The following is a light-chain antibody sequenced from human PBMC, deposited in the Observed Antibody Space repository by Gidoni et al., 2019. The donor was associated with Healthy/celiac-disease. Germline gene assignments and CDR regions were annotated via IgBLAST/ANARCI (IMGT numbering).Light chain of an antibody. CDR2: GAS. V-gene: IGKV3-20*01. J-gene: IGKJ1*01. Sequence: EIVLTQSPGTLSLSPGERATLSCRASQSVSSSYLAWYQQKPGQAPRLLICGASSRATGIPDRFSGSGSGTDFTLTISRLEPEDFAVYYCQRYGSSPWTFXQXTKVEIK. CDR1: QSVSSSY. CDR3: QRYGSSPWT.